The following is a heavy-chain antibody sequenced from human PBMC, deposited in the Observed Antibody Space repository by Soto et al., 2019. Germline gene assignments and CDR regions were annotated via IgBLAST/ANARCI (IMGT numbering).Heavy chain of an antibody. CDR3: AGRDGSNQDSHAFDY. J-gene: IGHJ4*02. V-gene: IGHV4-59*01. D-gene: IGHD5-18*01. Sequence: SETLSLTCTVSGGSISNYYWSWIRQPPGKGLEWIGYIYYIGNTNYNPSLKSRVTISADTSKNQLSLKVSSVTAADTAVYYCAGRDGSNQDSHAFDYWGQGTLVT. CDR2: IYYIGNT. CDR1: GGSISNYY.